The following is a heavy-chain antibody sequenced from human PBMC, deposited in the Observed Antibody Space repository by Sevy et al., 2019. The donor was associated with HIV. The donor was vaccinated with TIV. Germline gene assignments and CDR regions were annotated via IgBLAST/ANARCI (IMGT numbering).Heavy chain of an antibody. Sequence: GGSLRLSCAASGFTFSDHYMDWVRQAPGKGLEWVGRTRNKANSYTTEYAASVKGRFTISRDDSKNSLYLQMNSLKTEDTAVYYCARVSYYYDSSPDGYFDYWGHGTLVTVSS. D-gene: IGHD3-22*01. CDR1: GFTFSDHY. V-gene: IGHV3-72*01. J-gene: IGHJ4*01. CDR2: TRNKANSYTT. CDR3: ARVSYYYDSSPDGYFDY.